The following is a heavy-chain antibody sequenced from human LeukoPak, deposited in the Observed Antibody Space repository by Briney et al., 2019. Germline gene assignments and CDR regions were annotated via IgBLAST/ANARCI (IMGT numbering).Heavy chain of an antibody. D-gene: IGHD2-15*01. CDR2: IYYSGST. V-gene: IGHV4-59*08. Sequence: PSETLSLTCTVSGGSISTYYWSWIRQPPGKGLEWIGYIYYSGSTNYNPSLKSRVTISVDTSKNQFSLKLASVTAADTAVFYCARKPVVAATRKWFDPWGQGTLVTVSS. J-gene: IGHJ5*02. CDR1: GGSISTYY. CDR3: ARKPVVAATRKWFDP.